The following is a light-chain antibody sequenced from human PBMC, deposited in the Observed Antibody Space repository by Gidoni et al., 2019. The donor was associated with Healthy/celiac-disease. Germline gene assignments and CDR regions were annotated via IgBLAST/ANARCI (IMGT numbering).Light chain of an antibody. J-gene: IGKJ1*01. Sequence: EIVMTQSPATLSVSPGERATLSCRASQSVSRNLAWYQQKPGQAPRLLIYGASTRATGIPARFSGSGSGTDFTLTISSLQSEDFAVYYCQQYNNWPRTFXQXTKVEIK. V-gene: IGKV3-15*01. CDR3: QQYNNWPRT. CDR2: GAS. CDR1: QSVSRN.